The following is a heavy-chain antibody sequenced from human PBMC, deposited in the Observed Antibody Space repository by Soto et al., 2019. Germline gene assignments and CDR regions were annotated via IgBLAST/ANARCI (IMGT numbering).Heavy chain of an antibody. CDR2: IWYDGSNK. V-gene: IGHV3-33*01. CDR3: ARDSVVLRFLEWPPLGY. J-gene: IGHJ4*02. D-gene: IGHD3-3*01. CDR1: GFTFSSYG. Sequence: GGSLRLSCAASGFTFSSYGMHWVRQAPGKGLEWVAVIWYDGSNKYYADSVKGRFTISRDNSKNTLYLQMNSLRAEDTAVYYCARDSVVLRFLEWPPLGYWGQGTLVTVSS.